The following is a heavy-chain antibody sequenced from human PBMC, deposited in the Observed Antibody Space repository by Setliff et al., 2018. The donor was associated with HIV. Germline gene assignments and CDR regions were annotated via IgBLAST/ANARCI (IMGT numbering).Heavy chain of an antibody. V-gene: IGHV1-69*05. J-gene: IGHJ3*01. CDR2: MMTIFSTT. D-gene: IGHD1-26*01. Sequence: ASVKVSCKASGYTFTNYYMHWVRQAPGQGLEWMGGMMTIFSTTNYARKFQGRVTITTDESTGTAYMELSNLRSEDTAVYYCATEGAGGSYQRASALDVWGQGTMVTVSS. CDR3: ATEGAGGSYQRASALDV. CDR1: GYTFTNYY.